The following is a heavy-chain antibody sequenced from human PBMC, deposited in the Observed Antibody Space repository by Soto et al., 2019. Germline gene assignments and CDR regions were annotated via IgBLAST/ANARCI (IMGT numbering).Heavy chain of an antibody. Sequence: PSETLSLTCTVSGGSISSYYWSWIRQPPGKGLEWIGYIYYSGSTYYNPSLKSRVTISVDTSKNQFSLKLSSVTAADTAVYYCARAVEVIVVVAATRGRWFDPWGQGTLVTVSS. V-gene: IGHV4-59*06. CDR3: ARAVEVIVVVAATRGRWFDP. J-gene: IGHJ5*02. CDR2: IYYSGST. D-gene: IGHD2-15*01. CDR1: GGSISSYY.